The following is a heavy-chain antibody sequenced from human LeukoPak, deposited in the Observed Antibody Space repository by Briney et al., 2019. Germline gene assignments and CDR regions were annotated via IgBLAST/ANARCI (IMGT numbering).Heavy chain of an antibody. D-gene: IGHD1-7*01. CDR2: IYTSGST. Sequence: PSQTLSLTCTVSGGSISSGSYYWSWIRQPAGKGLEWIGRIYTSGSTNYNPSLKSRVTISVDTSKNQFSLKLSSVTAADTAVYYCARVSGITGTTWDWGQGTLVTVSS. J-gene: IGHJ4*02. CDR1: GGSISSGSYY. V-gene: IGHV4-61*02. CDR3: ARVSGITGTTWD.